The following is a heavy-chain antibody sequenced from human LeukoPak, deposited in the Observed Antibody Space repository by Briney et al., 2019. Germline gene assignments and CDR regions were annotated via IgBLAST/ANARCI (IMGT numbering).Heavy chain of an antibody. CDR1: GYSISSGYY. J-gene: IGHJ4*02. CDR2: IYHSGST. CDR3: ARAGDTTTLLDY. Sequence: SETLSLTCTVSGYSISSGYYWGWIRQPPGKGLEWIGSIYHSGSTYYNPSLKSRVTISVDTSKNQFPLKLSSVTAADTAVYYCARAGDTTTLLDYWGQGTLVTVSS. D-gene: IGHD3-10*01. V-gene: IGHV4-38-2*02.